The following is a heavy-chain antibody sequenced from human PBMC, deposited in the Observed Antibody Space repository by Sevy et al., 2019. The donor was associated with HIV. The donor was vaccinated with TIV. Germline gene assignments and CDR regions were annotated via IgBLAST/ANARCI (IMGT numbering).Heavy chain of an antibody. CDR2: ISGLSNYI. D-gene: IGHD6-19*01. J-gene: IGHJ3*02. CDR1: GFTFSSYS. V-gene: IGHV3-21*01. Sequence: GGSLRLSCGASGFTFSSYSMHWVRQAPGKGLEWVSSISGLSNYIYYADSMKGRFSISRDNAKNSLYLQMISLRAEDTAVFYCARAVPVTDAFDIWGQGTLVTVSS. CDR3: ARAVPVTDAFDI.